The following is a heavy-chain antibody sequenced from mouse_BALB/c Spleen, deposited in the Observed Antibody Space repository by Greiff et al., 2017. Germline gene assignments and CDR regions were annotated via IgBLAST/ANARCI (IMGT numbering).Heavy chain of an antibody. CDR2: ILPGSGST. V-gene: IGHV1-9*01. CDR3: ARPFTTATGFAY. Sequence: QVQLQQSGAELMKPGASVKISCKATGYTFSSYWIEWVKQRPGHGLEWIGEILPGSGSTNYNEKFKGKATFTADTSSNTAYMQLSSLTSEDSAVDYCARPFTTATGFAYWGQGTLVTVSA. J-gene: IGHJ3*01. D-gene: IGHD1-2*01. CDR1: GYTFSSYW.